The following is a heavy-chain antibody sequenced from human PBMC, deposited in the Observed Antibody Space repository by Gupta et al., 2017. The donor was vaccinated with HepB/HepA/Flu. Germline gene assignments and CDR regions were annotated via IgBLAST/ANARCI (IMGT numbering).Heavy chain of an antibody. CDR3: AKGEGWYSSGWWPLVY. CDR2: ISYDGSNK. Sequence: QVLVVESGGGVVQPGRSLRLSCAASGFTFSSYAMHWVRQAPGKGLEWVAVISYDGSNKFYAEYVKGRFTISRDNSKNTLYLQMNSLRAEDTAVYYCAKGEGWYSSGWWPLVYWGQGTLVTVSS. CDR1: GFTFSSYA. D-gene: IGHD6-19*01. J-gene: IGHJ4*02. V-gene: IGHV3-30*18.